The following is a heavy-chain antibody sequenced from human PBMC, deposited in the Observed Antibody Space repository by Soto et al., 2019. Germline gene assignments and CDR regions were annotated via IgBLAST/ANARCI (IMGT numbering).Heavy chain of an antibody. CDR2: IKQDGSEK. Sequence: PGGSLRLSCAASGFTFSSYWMSWVRQTPGKGLEWVANIKQDGSEKYYADSVKGRFTNSRDNTKNSLYLQMNSLRAEDTAVYYCARENFYYLDVWGKGTTVTVSS. V-gene: IGHV3-7*01. CDR1: GFTFSSYW. J-gene: IGHJ6*03. CDR3: ARENFYYLDV.